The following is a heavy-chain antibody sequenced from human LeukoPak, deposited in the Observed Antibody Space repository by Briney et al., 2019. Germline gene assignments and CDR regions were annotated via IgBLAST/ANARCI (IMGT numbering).Heavy chain of an antibody. CDR3: ARVSPYGGNSRFDY. J-gene: IGHJ4*02. V-gene: IGHV3-48*03. Sequence: PGGSPRLSCAASGFTFSSYEMNWVRQAPGKGLEWVSYISSSGSTIYYADSVKGRFTISRDNAKNSLYLQMNSLRAEDTAVYYCARVSPYGGNSRFDYWGQGTLVTVSS. CDR1: GFTFSSYE. D-gene: IGHD4-23*01. CDR2: ISSSGSTI.